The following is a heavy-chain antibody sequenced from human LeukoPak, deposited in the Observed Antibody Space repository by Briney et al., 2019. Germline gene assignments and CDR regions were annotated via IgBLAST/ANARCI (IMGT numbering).Heavy chain of an antibody. CDR1: GLSFSNAL. D-gene: IGHD3-10*01. Sequence: GGSLRLSCAASGLSFSNALLSWVRQAPGKGLEWLGRIQGKSDGATTSYAAPVKDRFGISRDDSKSTLYLQMNSLKTEDTAVYYCTAVPAPIVWFGELYHWGQGALVTVSS. CDR3: TAVPAPIVWFGELYH. J-gene: IGHJ5*02. V-gene: IGHV3-15*01. CDR2: IQGKSDGATT.